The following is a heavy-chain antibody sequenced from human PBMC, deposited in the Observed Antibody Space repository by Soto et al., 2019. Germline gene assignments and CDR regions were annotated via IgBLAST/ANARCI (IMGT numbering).Heavy chain of an antibody. CDR3: ARGLSCIDY. J-gene: IGHJ4*02. Sequence: LSLTCAVYGGSFSGYYWSWIRQPPGKGLEWIGEINHSGSTNYNPSLKSRVTISVDTSKNQFSLKLSSVTAADTAVYYCARGLSCIDYWGQGTLVTVSS. D-gene: IGHD2-15*01. CDR2: INHSGST. CDR1: GGSFSGYY. V-gene: IGHV4-34*01.